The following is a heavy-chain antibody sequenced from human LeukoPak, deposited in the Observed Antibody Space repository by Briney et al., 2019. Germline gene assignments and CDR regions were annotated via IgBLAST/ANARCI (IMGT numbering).Heavy chain of an antibody. CDR3: ARDRGDGYDYFWDY. CDR1: GGSFSGYY. CDR2: INHSGST. V-gene: IGHV4-34*01. J-gene: IGHJ4*02. Sequence: SETLSLTCAVYGGSFSGYYWRWIRQPPGKGLEWIGEINHSGSTNYNPSLKSRVTISVDTSKNQFSLKLSSVTAADTAVYYCARDRGDGYDYFWDYWGQGTLVTVSS. D-gene: IGHD5-12*01.